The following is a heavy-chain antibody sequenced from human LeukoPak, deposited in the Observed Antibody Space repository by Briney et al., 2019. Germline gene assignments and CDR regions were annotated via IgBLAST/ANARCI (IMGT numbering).Heavy chain of an antibody. J-gene: IGHJ4*02. V-gene: IGHV3-23*01. CDR1: GFTFSSYA. Sequence: PGGSLRLSCAASGFTFSSYAMSWVRQAPGEGLEWVSAISGSGSSTYYADSVKGRFTISRDNSKNTLYLQMNSLRADDTAVYYCAKDEARVPDYYDSSGSFDYWGQGTLVTVSS. D-gene: IGHD3-22*01. CDR3: AKDEARVPDYYDSSGSFDY. CDR2: ISGSGSST.